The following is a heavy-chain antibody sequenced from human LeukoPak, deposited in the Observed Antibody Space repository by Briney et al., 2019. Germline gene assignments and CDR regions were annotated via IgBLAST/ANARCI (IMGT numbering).Heavy chain of an antibody. Sequence: TGGSLRLSCAASGFTFSSYAMSWVRQAPGKGLEWVSAISGSGGSTYHADSVKGRLTISRDNSKNRLYLQMNSLTAEDTAVYYCATDWDGIDTAMVPELDYRGQGPLVTVSP. CDR1: GFTFSSYA. V-gene: IGHV3-23*01. J-gene: IGHJ4*02. CDR2: ISGSGGST. CDR3: ATDWDGIDTAMVPELDY. D-gene: IGHD5-18*01.